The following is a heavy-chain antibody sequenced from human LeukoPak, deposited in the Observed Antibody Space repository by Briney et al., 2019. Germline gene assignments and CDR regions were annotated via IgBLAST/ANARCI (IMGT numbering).Heavy chain of an antibody. CDR3: AREGMAGTPTNWFDP. CDR1: GGSISSGSYS. V-gene: IGHV4-61*02. CDR2: IYTSGST. Sequence: SETLSLTCTVSGGSISSGSYSWSWIRQPAGTGLEWIGRIYTSGSTNYNPSLKSRVTISVDTSKNQFSLKLSSVTAAETAVYYCAREGMAGTPTNWFDPWGQGTLVTVSS. D-gene: IGHD1-7*01. J-gene: IGHJ5*02.